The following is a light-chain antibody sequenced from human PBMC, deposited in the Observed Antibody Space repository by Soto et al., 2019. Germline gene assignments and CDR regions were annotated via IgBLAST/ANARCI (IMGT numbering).Light chain of an antibody. CDR3: QQYNNWPQVT. Sequence: EIVMTQSPATLSVSPGERATLSCRASQSVSSNLAWYQQKPGQAPRLIIYVASTRATGIPARFSGSGSGTEFTLTIGSLQSGDSAVYYCQQYNNWPQVTFGGGTKVEIK. CDR1: QSVSSN. J-gene: IGKJ4*01. CDR2: VAS. V-gene: IGKV3-15*01.